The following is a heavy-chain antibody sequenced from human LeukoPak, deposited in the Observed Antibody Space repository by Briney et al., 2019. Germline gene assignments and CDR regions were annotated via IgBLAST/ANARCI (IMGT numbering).Heavy chain of an antibody. J-gene: IGHJ4*02. CDR1: GFTFSSYG. CDR3: AKDLLNYDILTTDY. CDR2: IRYDGSNK. D-gene: IGHD3-9*01. V-gene: IGHV3-30*02. Sequence: GGSLRLSCAASGFTFSSYGMHWVRQAPGKGLEWVAFIRYDGSNKYYADSVKGRFTISRDNSKNTLYLQMNSLRAEDTAVYYCAKDLLNYDILTTDYWGQGTLVTVSS.